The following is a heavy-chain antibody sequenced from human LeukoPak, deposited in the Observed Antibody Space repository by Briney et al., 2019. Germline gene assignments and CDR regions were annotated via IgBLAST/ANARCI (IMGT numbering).Heavy chain of an antibody. D-gene: IGHD3-9*01. V-gene: IGHV4-59*01. Sequence: PSETLSLTCTVSGGSISSYYWSWIRQPPGKGLEWIGYIYYSGSINYNPSLKSRVTISVDTSKNQFSLKLSSVTAADTAVYYCARVRTYYDILTAPPRWFDPWGQGTLVTVSS. CDR3: ARVRTYYDILTAPPRWFDP. CDR2: IYYSGSI. J-gene: IGHJ5*02. CDR1: GGSISSYY.